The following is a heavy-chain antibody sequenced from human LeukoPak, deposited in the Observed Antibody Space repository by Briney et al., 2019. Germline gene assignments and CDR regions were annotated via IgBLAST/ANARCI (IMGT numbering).Heavy chain of an antibody. D-gene: IGHD3/OR15-3a*01. V-gene: IGHV3-30-3*01. Sequence: GGSLRLSCAASGFTFSSYWMSWVRQAPGKGLEWVAVISYDGSNKYYADSVKGRFTISRDNAKNSLYLQMNSLRAEDTAVYYCARDRTGFDYWGQGTLVTVSS. CDR2: ISYDGSNK. CDR1: GFTFSSYW. CDR3: ARDRTGFDY. J-gene: IGHJ4*02.